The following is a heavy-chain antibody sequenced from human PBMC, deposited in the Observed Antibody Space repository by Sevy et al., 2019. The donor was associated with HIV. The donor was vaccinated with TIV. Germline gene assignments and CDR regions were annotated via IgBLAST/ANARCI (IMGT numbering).Heavy chain of an antibody. CDR1: GFTFSTYS. D-gene: IGHD4-17*01. CDR3: ARIDYGDYEITREYYMVV. CDR2: ISSSSTYI. Sequence: GGSLTLSCAASGFTFSTYSMNWVRHAPGKGLEWVSSISSSSTYIYYADSVKGRFTISRNNAKNSLFLQMNSLRAEDTAVYFCARIDYGDYEITREYYMVVWGKGTTVTVSS. J-gene: IGHJ6*03. V-gene: IGHV3-21*01.